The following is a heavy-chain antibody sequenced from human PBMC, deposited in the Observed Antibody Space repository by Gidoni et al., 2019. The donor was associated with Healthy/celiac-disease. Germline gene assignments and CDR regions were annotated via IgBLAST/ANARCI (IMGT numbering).Heavy chain of an antibody. D-gene: IGHD3-22*01. CDR2: INSDGSST. Sequence: EVQLVEPGGGLVQPGVSLRLSCAASGFTFSSYWMHWVRQAPGKGLVWVSRINSDGSSTSYADSVKGRFTISRDNAKNTLYLQMNSLRAEDTAVYYCARDAYSSGYYLNYYYYGMDVWGQGTTVTVSS. V-gene: IGHV3-74*01. J-gene: IGHJ6*02. CDR3: ARDAYSSGYYLNYYYYGMDV. CDR1: GFTFSSYW.